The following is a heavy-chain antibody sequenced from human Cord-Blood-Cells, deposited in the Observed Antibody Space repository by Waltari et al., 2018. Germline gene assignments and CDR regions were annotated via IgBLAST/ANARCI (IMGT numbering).Heavy chain of an antibody. Sequence: QVQLVESGGGVVQPGRSLRLSCAASGVTFSSYGMHWVRQAPGKGLGWVAVIWYDGSNKYYADSVKGRFTISRDNSKNTLYLQMNSLRAEDTAVYYCARDLWGSDAFDIWGQGTMVTVAS. D-gene: IGHD7-27*01. CDR3: ARDLWGSDAFDI. J-gene: IGHJ3*02. CDR1: GVTFSSYG. V-gene: IGHV3-33*01. CDR2: IWYDGSNK.